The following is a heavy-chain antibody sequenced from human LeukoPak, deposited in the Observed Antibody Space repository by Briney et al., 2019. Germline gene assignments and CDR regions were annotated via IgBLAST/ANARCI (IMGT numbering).Heavy chain of an antibody. CDR3: ARDWVVCSSTSCYAAHFDY. V-gene: IGHV6-1*01. Sequence: SQTLSLTCAISGDSVSSNSAAWNWIRQSPSRGLEWLGRTYYRSKRYNDYAVSVKSRITINPDTSKNQFSLQLNSVTPEDTAVYYCARDWVVCSSTSCYAAHFDYWGQGTLVTVSS. J-gene: IGHJ4*02. CDR1: GDSVSSNSAA. D-gene: IGHD2-2*01. CDR2: TYYRSKRYN.